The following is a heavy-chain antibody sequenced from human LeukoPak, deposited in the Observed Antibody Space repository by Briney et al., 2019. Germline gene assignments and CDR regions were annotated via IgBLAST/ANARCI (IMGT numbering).Heavy chain of an antibody. Sequence: RRSLRLSCAASGFTFSSYAMHWVRQAPGKGLEWVAVISYDGSNKYYADSVKGRFTISRDNSENTLNLQMNSLRAEDTATYHCVKVVRPATMDMFFDYWGRGTLVTVSS. J-gene: IGHJ4*03. CDR3: VKVVRPATMDMFFDY. D-gene: IGHD2-2*01. CDR2: ISYDGSNK. V-gene: IGHV3-30-3*01. CDR1: GFTFSSYA.